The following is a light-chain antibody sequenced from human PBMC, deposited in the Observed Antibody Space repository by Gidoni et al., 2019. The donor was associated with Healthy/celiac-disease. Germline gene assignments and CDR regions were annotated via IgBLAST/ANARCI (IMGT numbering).Light chain of an antibody. J-gene: IGKJ3*01. V-gene: IGKV3-11*01. CDR2: DAS. CDR3: QQRSNWAQFT. CDR1: QSVSSY. Sequence: EIVLTQSPATLSLSPGERATLSCRASQSVSSYLAWYQQKPGQAPRLLIYDASNRAPGIPARFSGSGSGTDFTLTISSLDPEDFAVYYCQQRSNWAQFTFXPXTKVDIK.